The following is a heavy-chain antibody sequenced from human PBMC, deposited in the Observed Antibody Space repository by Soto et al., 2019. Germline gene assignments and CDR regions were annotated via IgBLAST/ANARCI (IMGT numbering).Heavy chain of an antibody. J-gene: IGHJ3*02. CDR1: GFSFSSYS. CDR2: LSSSKTYI. V-gene: IGHV3-48*02. D-gene: IGHD6-19*01. CDR3: VRDSGWAFDI. Sequence: EVQLVESGGDLVQPGQSLRLSCAASGFSFSSYSMNWVRQAPGQGLEWISYLSSSKTYIWYADSVKGRFTISRDNAKNSLSLQMNSLRDEDTAVYYCVRDSGWAFDIWGLGTMVTVSS.